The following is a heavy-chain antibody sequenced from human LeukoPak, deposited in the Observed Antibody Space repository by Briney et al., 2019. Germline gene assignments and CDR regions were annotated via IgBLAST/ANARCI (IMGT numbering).Heavy chain of an antibody. D-gene: IGHD1-1*01. CDR2: ISAYNGNK. CDR3: ARETRHNWNDY. V-gene: IGHV1-18*04. J-gene: IGHJ4*02. Sequence: ASVKVSCKASGYTFTSYGISWVRQAPGQGLEWMGWISAYNGNKNYAQKLQGRVTMTTDTSTSTAYMELRRLRSDDTAVYYCARETRHNWNDYWGQGTLVTVSS. CDR1: GYTFTSYG.